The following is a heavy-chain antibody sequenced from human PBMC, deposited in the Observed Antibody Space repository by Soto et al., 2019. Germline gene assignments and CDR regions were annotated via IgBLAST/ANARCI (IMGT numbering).Heavy chain of an antibody. CDR3: SADRPDIGVGWWV. V-gene: IGHV1-58*02. Sequence: GASVKVTYKATRSGFLSSGIHSVRPAHGQRLEWIGWIVVASGQTNYAQNFRGRVAITRDTSTATAYIELTGGTSEDTAVYFCSADRPDIGVGWWVWGQGTTVTVSS. CDR2: IVVASGQT. J-gene: IGHJ6*02. D-gene: IGHD2-15*01. CDR1: RSGFLSSG.